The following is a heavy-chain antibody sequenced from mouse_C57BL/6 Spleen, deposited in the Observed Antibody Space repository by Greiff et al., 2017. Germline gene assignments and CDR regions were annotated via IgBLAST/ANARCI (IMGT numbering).Heavy chain of an antibody. D-gene: IGHD1-1*01. CDR1: GFTFSDYY. J-gene: IGHJ1*03. Sequence: EVMLVESEGGLVQPGSSMKLSCTASGFTFSDYYMAWVRPVPEKGLEWVANINYDGSSTYYLDSLKSRFIISRDNAKNILYLQMSSLKSEDTATYYCARAPYYYGSSDEYFDVWGTGTTVTVSS. CDR2: INYDGSST. CDR3: ARAPYYYGSSDEYFDV. V-gene: IGHV5-16*01.